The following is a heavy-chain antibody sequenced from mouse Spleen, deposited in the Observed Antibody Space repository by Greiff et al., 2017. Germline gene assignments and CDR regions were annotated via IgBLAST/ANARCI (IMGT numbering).Heavy chain of an antibody. J-gene: IGHJ2*01. D-gene: IGHD1-1*01. V-gene: IGHV1-52*01. CDR1: GYTFTSYW. Sequence: QVQLKQPGAELVRPGSSVKLSCKASGYTFTSYWMHWVKQRPIQGLEWIGNIDPSDSETHYNQKFKDKATLTVDKSSSTAYMQLSSLTSEDSAVYYCARSHYYGSSYGYWGQGTTLTVSS. CDR2: IDPSDSET. CDR3: ARSHYYGSSYGY.